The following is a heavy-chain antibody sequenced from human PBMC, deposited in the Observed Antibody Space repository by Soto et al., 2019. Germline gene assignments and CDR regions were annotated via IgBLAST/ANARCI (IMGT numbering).Heavy chain of an antibody. Sequence: PSETLSLTCIVSSGSMSSSLNHWGWIRQPPGKGLEWIGNINYSGSTYYNPSLKSRVTISVDTSKNQFSLKLSSVTAADTAVYYCARGAMVGRFDYWGQGTLVTVSS. J-gene: IGHJ4*02. V-gene: IGHV4-39*07. CDR1: SGSMSSSLNH. CDR3: ARGAMVGRFDY. CDR2: INYSGST. D-gene: IGHD5-18*01.